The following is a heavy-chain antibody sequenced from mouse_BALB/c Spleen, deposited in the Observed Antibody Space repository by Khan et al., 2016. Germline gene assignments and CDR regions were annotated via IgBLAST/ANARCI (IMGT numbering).Heavy chain of an antibody. CDR1: GYSITSDYA. D-gene: IGHD2-14*01. J-gene: IGHJ2*01. CDR2: ISYSGST. V-gene: IGHV3-2*02. Sequence: EVQLQESGPGLVKPSQSLSLTCTVTGYSITSDYAWNWIRQFPGNKLEWMGYISYSGSTSYNPSLKSRFSFSRDTSKNQFFLQLNSVITEDKATYYSARWRGYASWDDWGQGTTVTVSS. CDR3: ARWRGYASWDD.